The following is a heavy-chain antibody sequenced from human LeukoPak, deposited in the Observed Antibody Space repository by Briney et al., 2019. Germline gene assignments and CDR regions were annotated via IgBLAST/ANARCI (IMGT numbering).Heavy chain of an antibody. CDR3: ARGGVGARRAAFDI. CDR2: IYSGGST. D-gene: IGHD1-26*01. Sequence: PGGSLRLSCAASGFTVSSNYMSWVRQAPGKGLEWVSVIYSGGSTYYADSVKGRFTISRDNSKNTLYLQMNSLRAEDTAVYYCARGGVGARRAAFDICGQGTMVTVSS. V-gene: IGHV3-53*01. J-gene: IGHJ3*02. CDR1: GFTVSSNY.